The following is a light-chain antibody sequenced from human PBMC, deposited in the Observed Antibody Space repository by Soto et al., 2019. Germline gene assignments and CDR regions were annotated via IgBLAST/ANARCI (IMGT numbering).Light chain of an antibody. J-gene: IGKJ4*02. CDR2: DAS. CDR3: QQYKRQGK. Sequence: DIPMSQSPSTVSASVGDRVTITCRASQSISSWLAWYQQKPGKAPKLLIYDASSLESGVPSRFSGSGSGTEVSPTIRERQHDGAPRYKWQQYKRQGKFGRGTKVDIK. CDR1: QSISSW. V-gene: IGKV1-5*01.